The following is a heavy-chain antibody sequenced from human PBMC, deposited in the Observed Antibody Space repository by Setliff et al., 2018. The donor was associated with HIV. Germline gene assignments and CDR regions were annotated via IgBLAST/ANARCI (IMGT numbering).Heavy chain of an antibody. CDR2: VSYDGKNK. J-gene: IGHJ4*02. V-gene: IGHV3-30*04. CDR3: ARDGAALSSAVNLDY. Sequence: GGSLRLSCTASGFTFRSYAMHWVRQAPGKGLEWVAVVSYDGKNKYYADSVKGRFTISRDNSKNTLYLQMSILRPEDTAVYYCARDGAALSSAVNLDYWGQGTLVTVSS. CDR1: GFTFRSYA. D-gene: IGHD6-19*01.